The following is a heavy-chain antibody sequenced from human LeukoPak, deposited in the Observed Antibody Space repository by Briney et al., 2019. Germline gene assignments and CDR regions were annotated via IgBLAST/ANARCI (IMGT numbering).Heavy chain of an antibody. CDR3: AKPPLWFGEFRPNWFDP. CDR1: GFTFSSYA. CDR2: ISGSGGST. D-gene: IGHD3-10*01. J-gene: IGHJ5*02. Sequence: QTGGSLRLSCAASGFTFSSYAMSWVRQSPGKGLEWVSAISGSGGSTYYADSVKGRFTISRDNSKNTLYLQMNSLRAEDTAVYYCAKPPLWFGEFRPNWFDPWGQGTLVTVSS. V-gene: IGHV3-23*01.